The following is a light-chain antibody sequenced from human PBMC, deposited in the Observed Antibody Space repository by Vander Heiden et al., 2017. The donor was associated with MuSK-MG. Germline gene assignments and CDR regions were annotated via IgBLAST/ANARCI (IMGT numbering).Light chain of an antibody. J-gene: IGKJ3*01. CDR2: DAS. CDR1: QVIRND. V-gene: IGKV1-6*01. CDR3: LQDYTHPLT. Sequence: AIQMTQSPSSLSASVLDSVTITSTASQVIRNDLAWYQQKPGKAPTLLIYDASSLQSGVPSRFSGTGSGTDFTLSISSLQPEDFATYYCLQDYTHPLTFGPGTRVDI.